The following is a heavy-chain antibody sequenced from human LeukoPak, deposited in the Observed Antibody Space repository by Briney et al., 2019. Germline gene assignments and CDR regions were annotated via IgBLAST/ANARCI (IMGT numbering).Heavy chain of an antibody. CDR1: GFSFISYS. CDR3: ARGATTRRFVLFDL. V-gene: IGHV3-21*01. Sequence: GGSLRVSCAASGFSFISYSMYWVRPAPGKGLEWVSTISSDSSYIYYADSVKGRFTISNHNTNTSQYLQMNIMRAEDTAVYYCARGATTRRFVLFDLWGEGTLVTVSS. CDR2: ISSDSSYI. D-gene: IGHD1-26*01. J-gene: IGHJ5*02.